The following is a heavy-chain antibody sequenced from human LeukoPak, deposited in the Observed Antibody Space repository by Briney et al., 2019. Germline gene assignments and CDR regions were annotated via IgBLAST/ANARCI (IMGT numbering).Heavy chain of an antibody. CDR1: GFTFSSYG. CDR3: ARGLRAMVRGVIAQGY. J-gene: IGHJ4*02. Sequence: GGSLRLSCAASGFTFSSYGMHWVRQAPGKGLEWVAVIWYDGSNKYYADSVKGRFTISRDNSKNTLYVQMNSLRAEDTAVYYCARGLRAMVRGVIAQGYWGQGTLVTVSS. D-gene: IGHD3-10*01. CDR2: IWYDGSNK. V-gene: IGHV3-33*01.